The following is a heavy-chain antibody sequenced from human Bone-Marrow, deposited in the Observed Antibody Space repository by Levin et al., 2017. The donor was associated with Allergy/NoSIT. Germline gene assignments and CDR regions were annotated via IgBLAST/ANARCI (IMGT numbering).Heavy chain of an antibody. D-gene: IGHD2-2*02. J-gene: IGHJ3*02. CDR2: LNPNSGNT. CDR3: ARGLLLYPHAFDI. V-gene: IGHV1-8*01. CDR1: GYSFSRYD. Sequence: GGSLRLSCKATGYSFSRYDINWVRQATGQGPEWMGWLNPNSGNTVLAQKFQGRVTLTRNTSISTDYLELSSLRDDDTALYYCARGLLLYPHAFDIWGQGTVVTVSS.